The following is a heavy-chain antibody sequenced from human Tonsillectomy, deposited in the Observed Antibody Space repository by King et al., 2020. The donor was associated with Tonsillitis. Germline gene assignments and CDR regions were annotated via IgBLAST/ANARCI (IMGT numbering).Heavy chain of an antibody. Sequence: LQLQDSGSGLVKPSQTLSLTCAVSVGSISSGGYSWSWIRQPPGKGLEWIGYIYHSGSTYYNPSRKSRVTISVDRSKNQFSLKLSSVTAADTAVYYCARGGAYCVGDCYFLGYNWFDPWGQGTLVTVSS. V-gene: IGHV4-30-2*01. D-gene: IGHD2-21*02. CDR3: ARGGAYCVGDCYFLGYNWFDP. CDR2: IYHSGST. CDR1: VGSISSGGYS. J-gene: IGHJ5*02.